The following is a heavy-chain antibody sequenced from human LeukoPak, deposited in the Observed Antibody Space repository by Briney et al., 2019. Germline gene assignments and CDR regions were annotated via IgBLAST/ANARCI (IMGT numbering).Heavy chain of an antibody. Sequence: GGSLRLSCATSGFTFSNYWMSWVRQAPGKGLEWVANIKEDGSGKNYVDSVKGRFTISRDNAKNSLYLQMNSLRAEDTAVYYCARMYSGSYNLDYWGQGTLVTVSS. J-gene: IGHJ4*02. CDR1: GFTFSNYW. D-gene: IGHD1-26*01. CDR2: IKEDGSGK. CDR3: ARMYSGSYNLDY. V-gene: IGHV3-7*02.